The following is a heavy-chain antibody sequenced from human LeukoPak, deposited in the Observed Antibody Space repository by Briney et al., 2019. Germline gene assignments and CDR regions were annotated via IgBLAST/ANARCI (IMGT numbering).Heavy chain of an antibody. CDR2: IRSSGTI. CDR1: GVTFSNVW. J-gene: IGHJ4*02. V-gene: IGHV3-69-1*01. Sequence: KSGGSLRLSCAASGVTFSNVWMSCVRQAPGKGLEWLSSIRSSGTICYADSVKGRFTISRDNAKNSLYLEMSSLRDDDTALYYRARDQGMVDYWGRGTLVTVSS. CDR3: ARDQGMVDY. D-gene: IGHD3-10*01.